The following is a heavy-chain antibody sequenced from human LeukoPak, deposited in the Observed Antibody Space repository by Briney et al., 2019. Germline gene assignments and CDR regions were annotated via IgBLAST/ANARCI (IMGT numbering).Heavy chain of an antibody. CDR1: GFTFSSYS. Sequence: PEGSLRLSCAASGFTFSSYSMNWVRQAPGKGLEWVSSISSSSSHIYYADSVKGRFTISRDNAKNSLYLQMNSLRAEDTAVYYCARDPTVTTFGYWGQGTLVTVSS. J-gene: IGHJ4*02. CDR3: ARDPTVTTFGY. D-gene: IGHD4-17*01. CDR2: ISSSSSHI. V-gene: IGHV3-21*01.